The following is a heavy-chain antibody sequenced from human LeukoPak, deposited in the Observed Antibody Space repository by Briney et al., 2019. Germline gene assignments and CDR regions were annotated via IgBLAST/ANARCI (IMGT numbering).Heavy chain of an antibody. CDR3: ARDPIDGYNLIGVDY. Sequence: GGSLRLSCAASGFTFSSYSTNWVRQAPGKGLEWVSSISSSSIYIYYADSVKGRFTISRDNAKNSLYPQMNSLRAEDTAVYYCARDPIDGYNLIGVDYWGQGTLVTVSS. V-gene: IGHV3-21*01. CDR2: ISSSSIYI. CDR1: GFTFSSYS. J-gene: IGHJ4*02. D-gene: IGHD5-24*01.